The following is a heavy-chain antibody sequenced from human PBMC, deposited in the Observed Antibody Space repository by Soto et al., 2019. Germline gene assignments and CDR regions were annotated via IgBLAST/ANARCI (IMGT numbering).Heavy chain of an antibody. CDR3: ARGPPASRYYYYYMDV. J-gene: IGHJ6*03. CDR2: IWYDGSNK. V-gene: IGHV3-33*01. CDR1: GFTFSSYG. Sequence: GGSLRLSCAASGFTFSSYGMHWVRQAPGKGLEWVAVIWYDGSNKYYADSVKGRFTISRDNSKNTLYLQMNSLRAEDTAVYYCARGPPASRYYYYYMDVWGKGTTVTVSS.